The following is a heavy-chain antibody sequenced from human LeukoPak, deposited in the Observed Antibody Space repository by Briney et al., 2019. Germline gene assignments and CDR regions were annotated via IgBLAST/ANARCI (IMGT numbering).Heavy chain of an antibody. V-gene: IGHV3-23*01. CDR1: GFTFSSYA. J-gene: IGHJ4*02. CDR2: ISGSGGST. CDR3: AKRYGGNPSFDY. D-gene: IGHD4-23*01. Sequence: GGSLRLSCAASGFTFSSYAMSWVRQAPGKGLEWGSAISGSGGSTYYADSVKGRFTISRDNSKNTLYLQMNSLRPEDTAVYYCAKRYGGNPSFDYWGQGTLVTVSS.